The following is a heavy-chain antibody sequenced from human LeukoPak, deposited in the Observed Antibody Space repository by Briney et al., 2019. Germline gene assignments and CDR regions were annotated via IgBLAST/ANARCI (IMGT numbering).Heavy chain of an antibody. Sequence: PGGSLRLPCAASGFTFSSYWMSWVRQAPGKGLEWVANIKQDGSEKYYVDSVKGRFTISRDNAKNSLYLQMNSLRAEDTAVYYCARDEPNLYSGSLGWGQGTLVTVSS. V-gene: IGHV3-7*04. CDR1: GFTFSSYW. CDR2: IKQDGSEK. J-gene: IGHJ4*02. CDR3: ARDEPNLYSGSLG. D-gene: IGHD1-26*01.